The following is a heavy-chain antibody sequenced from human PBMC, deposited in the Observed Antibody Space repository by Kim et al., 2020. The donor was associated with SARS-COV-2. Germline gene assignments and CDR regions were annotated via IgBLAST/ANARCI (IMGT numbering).Heavy chain of an antibody. CDR1: GGSISSYY. V-gene: IGHV4-59*08. CDR3: ARNTPWRWLQLNAFDI. D-gene: IGHD5-12*01. Sequence: SETLSLTCTVSGGSISSYYWSWIRQPPGKGLEWIGYIYYSGSTNYNPSLKSRVTISVDTSKNQFSLKLSSVTAADTAVYYCARNTPWRWLQLNAFDIWGQGTMVTVSS. J-gene: IGHJ3*02. CDR2: IYYSGST.